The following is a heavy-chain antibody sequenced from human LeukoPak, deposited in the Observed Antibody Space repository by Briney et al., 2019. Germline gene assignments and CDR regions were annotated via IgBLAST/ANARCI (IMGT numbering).Heavy chain of an antibody. V-gene: IGHV1-2*04. CDR2: INPNSGGT. CDR3: ARTYYYDSSGANDAFDI. CDR1: GYTFTGYY. D-gene: IGHD3-22*01. Sequence: GASVQVSCKASGYTFTGYYMHWVRQAPGQGLEWMGWINPNSGGTNYAQKFQGWVTMTRDTSITTAYMELRRLRSDDTAVYYCARTYYYDSSGANDAFDIWGQGTMVTVSS. J-gene: IGHJ3*02.